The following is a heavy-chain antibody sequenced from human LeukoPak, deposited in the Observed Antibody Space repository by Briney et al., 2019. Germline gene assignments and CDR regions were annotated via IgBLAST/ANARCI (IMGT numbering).Heavy chain of an antibody. CDR3: ARDWAYSSSWYYFDY. J-gene: IGHJ4*02. CDR2: INAGNGNT. CDR1: GYTFTSYA. V-gene: IGHV1-3*01. D-gene: IGHD6-13*01. Sequence: ASVKASRKASGYTFTSYAMHWVRQAPGQRLEWMGWINAGNGNTKYSQKFQGRVTITRDTSASTAYMELSSLRSEDTAVYYCARDWAYSSSWYYFDYWGQGTLVTVSS.